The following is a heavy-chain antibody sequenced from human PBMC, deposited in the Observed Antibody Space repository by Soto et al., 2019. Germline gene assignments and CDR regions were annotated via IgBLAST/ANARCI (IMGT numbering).Heavy chain of an antibody. CDR3: ARELLWFGELIYYYGMDV. D-gene: IGHD3-10*01. CDR2: ISFDGSNK. CDR1: GFTFSSYA. J-gene: IGHJ6*02. Sequence: GGSLRLSCAASGFTFSSYAMHWVRQAPGKGLEWVAVISFDGSNKYYADSVKGRFTISRDNSKNTLYLQMNSLRAEDTAVYYCARELLWFGELIYYYGMDVWGQGTTVTVSS. V-gene: IGHV3-30-3*01.